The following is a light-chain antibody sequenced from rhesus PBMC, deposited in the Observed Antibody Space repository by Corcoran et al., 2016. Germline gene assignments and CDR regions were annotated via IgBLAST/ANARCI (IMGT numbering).Light chain of an antibody. CDR3: LQDYTPPYN. J-gene: IGKJ2*01. CDR2: AAS. Sequence: DIQMTQSPSSLSASVGDRVTVICRASQGINKELSWYQQKPGKAPTLLIYAASSLQTGVSSRCSCRGSGTDFTLNISSLQPEDVATYYCLQDYTPPYNFGQGTKVESK. CDR1: QGINKE. V-gene: IGKV1-94*01.